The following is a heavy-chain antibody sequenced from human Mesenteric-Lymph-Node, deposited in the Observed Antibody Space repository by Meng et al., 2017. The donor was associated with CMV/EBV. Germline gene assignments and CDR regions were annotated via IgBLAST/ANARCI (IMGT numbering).Heavy chain of an antibody. Sequence: SLGLACAAFEFIFSRYGVSWVRQAPGKGLEWVSTISGSADSTYYADSVEGRFTISTDKSKTTLYLQMNSLRTEDTAVYYCAKTPPFDLWGRGTLVTVSS. CDR2: ISGSADST. V-gene: IGHV3-23*01. CDR3: AKTPPFDL. J-gene: IGHJ2*01. CDR1: EFIFSRYG.